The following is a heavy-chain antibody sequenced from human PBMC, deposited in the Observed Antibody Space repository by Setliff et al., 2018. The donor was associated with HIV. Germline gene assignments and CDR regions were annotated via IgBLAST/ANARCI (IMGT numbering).Heavy chain of an antibody. CDR3: ATVFYYNSESYSLDY. D-gene: IGHD3-10*01. V-gene: IGHV1-69*13. CDR2: IIPLFGTT. J-gene: IGHJ4*02. Sequence: GASVKVSCKASGGTFNNYAISWVRQAPGQGLEWVGGIIPLFGTTNYAQKFQGRVTITADESTNTAHMELNSLRSIDTVMYYCATVFYYNSESYSLDYWGQGMLVTVSS. CDR1: GGTFNNYA.